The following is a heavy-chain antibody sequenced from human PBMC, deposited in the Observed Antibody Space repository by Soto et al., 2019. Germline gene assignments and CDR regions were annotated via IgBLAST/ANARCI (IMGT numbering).Heavy chain of an antibody. CDR2: IKQDGSEK. CDR1: GFTFSSYW. D-gene: IGHD3-3*01. J-gene: IGHJ4*02. CDR3: ARDPYYDFWSGYSPFDY. V-gene: IGHV3-7*05. Sequence: GGCLRLSCAASGFTFSSYWMSWVRQAPGKGLEWVANIKQDGSEKYYVDSVKGRFTISRDNAKNSLYLQMNSLRAEDTAVYYCARDPYYDFWSGYSPFDYWGQGTLVTVSS.